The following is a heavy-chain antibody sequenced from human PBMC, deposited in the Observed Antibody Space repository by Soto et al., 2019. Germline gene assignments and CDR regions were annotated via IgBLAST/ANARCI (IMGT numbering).Heavy chain of an antibody. CDR2: ITPIFGTA. J-gene: IGHJ4*02. D-gene: IGHD2-15*01. V-gene: IGHV1-69*13. Sequence: GASVKVSCKASGGTFSSYAISWVRQAPGQGLEWMGGITPIFGTANYAQKFQGRVTITADESTSTAYMELSSLRSEDTAVYYCARDRGYCSGGSCYYFDYWGQGTLVTSPQ. CDR1: GGTFSSYA. CDR3: ARDRGYCSGGSCYYFDY.